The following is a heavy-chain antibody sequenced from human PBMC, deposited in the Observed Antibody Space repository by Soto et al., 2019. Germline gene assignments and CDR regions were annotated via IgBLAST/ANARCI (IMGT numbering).Heavy chain of an antibody. V-gene: IGHV4-31*03. D-gene: IGHD3-10*01. CDR1: GGSMNNYY. CDR2: IYYSGNT. J-gene: IGHJ4*02. Sequence: QVQLQESGPGLVKPSQTLTLTCTVSGGSMNNYYWSWIRQLPGKDLEWIGYIYYSGNTYFNPSLRSRVSISLDASKNRFSLNLSSVTAADTAMYYCARARPRGSDYVGHYFDYWGQGTLVTVSS. CDR3: ARARPRGSDYVGHYFDY.